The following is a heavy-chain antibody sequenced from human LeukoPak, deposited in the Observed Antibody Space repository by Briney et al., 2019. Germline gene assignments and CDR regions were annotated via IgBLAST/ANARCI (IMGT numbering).Heavy chain of an antibody. CDR1: GGTFSSYA. V-gene: IGHV1-69*05. D-gene: IGHD3-22*01. CDR3: ARDGLPHPMYYYDSSGYRDWFDP. Sequence: GASVKVSCKASGGTFSSYAISWVRQAPGQGLEWMGGIIPIFGTANYAQKFQGRVTMTRDTSTSTVYMELSSLRSEDTAVYYCARDGLPHPMYYYDSSGYRDWFDPWGQGTLVTVSS. J-gene: IGHJ5*02. CDR2: IIPIFGTA.